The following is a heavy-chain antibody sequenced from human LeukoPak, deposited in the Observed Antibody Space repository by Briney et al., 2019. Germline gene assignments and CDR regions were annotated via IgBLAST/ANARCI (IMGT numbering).Heavy chain of an antibody. J-gene: IGHJ4*02. V-gene: IGHV3-15*01. Sequence: GGSLRLSCGASGFIFRNAWMTWVRQAPGKGLKWVGRLKSNPDGGTADYAAPVKGRFTISRDDSRNTLYLQMNNLKLEDTAVYYCTTLAHDVHYWGQGTLVTVSS. CDR1: GFIFRNAW. D-gene: IGHD3-3*01. CDR3: TTLAHDVHY. CDR2: LKSNPDGGTA.